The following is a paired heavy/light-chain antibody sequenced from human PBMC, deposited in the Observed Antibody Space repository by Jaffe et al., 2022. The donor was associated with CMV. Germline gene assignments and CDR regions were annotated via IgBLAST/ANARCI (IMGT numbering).Light chain of an antibody. CDR3: QQYGSSPLT. CDR1: QSVSSSY. J-gene: IGKJ3*01. Sequence: EIVLTQSPGTLSLSPGERATLSCRASQSVSSSYLAWYQQKPGQAPRLLIYGASSRATGIPDRFTGSGSGTDFTLTISRLEPEDFAVYFCQQYGSSPLTFGPGTKVDIK. CDR2: GAS. V-gene: IGKV3-20*01.
Heavy chain of an antibody. CDR1: GFTFDDYA. V-gene: IGHV3-9*01. CDR2: ISWNSGNI. CDR3: AKVAVPLRVAVAGDFDY. D-gene: IGHD6-19*01. J-gene: IGHJ4*02. Sequence: EVQLVESGGGLVQPGRSLRLSCAASGFTFDDYAMHWVRQAPGKGLEWVSGISWNSGNIDYADSVKGRLTISRDNAKNSLYLQMNSLRAEDTALYYCAKVAVPLRVAVAGDFDYWGQGTLVTVSS.